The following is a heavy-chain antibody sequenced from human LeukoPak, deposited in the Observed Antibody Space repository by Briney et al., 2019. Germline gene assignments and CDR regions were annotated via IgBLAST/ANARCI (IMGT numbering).Heavy chain of an antibody. CDR2: TRDKANGYTT. D-gene: IGHD3-22*01. CDR3: ARYYYDSSGYYRFDY. CDR1: GFTFSDHY. Sequence: GGSLRLSCGASGFTFSDHYMDWVRQAPGEGLEWVGRTRDKANGYTTDYAASVRGRFTISRDDSKNSLHLQMNSLKTEDTAVYYCARYYYDSSGYYRFDYWGQGTLVTVSS. J-gene: IGHJ4*02. V-gene: IGHV3-72*01.